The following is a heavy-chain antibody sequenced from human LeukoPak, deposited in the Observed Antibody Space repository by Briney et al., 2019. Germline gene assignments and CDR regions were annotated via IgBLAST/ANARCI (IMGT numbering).Heavy chain of an antibody. J-gene: IGHJ6*03. CDR3: ARDDGDYVLRYYYYYMDV. V-gene: IGHV4-39*01. CDR1: GASISGSSHYF. CDR2: IYYSGIT. Sequence: KPSETLSLTCTVSGASISGSSHYFWGWIRQTPGKGLEWIGSIYYSGITYYTPSLKSRLTISVDTSRNQFSLKLSSVTAADTAVYYCARDDGDYVLRYYYYYMDVWGKGTTVTISS. D-gene: IGHD4-17*01.